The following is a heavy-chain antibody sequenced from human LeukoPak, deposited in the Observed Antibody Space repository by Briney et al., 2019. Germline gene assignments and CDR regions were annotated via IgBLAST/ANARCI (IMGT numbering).Heavy chain of an antibody. D-gene: IGHD3-10*02. CDR1: GGSFSGYY. CDR2: INHSGST. J-gene: IGHJ3*02. Sequence: PSETLSLTCAVYGGSFSGYYWSWIRQPPGKGLEWIGEINHSGSTNYNPSLKSRVTISVDTSKNQFSLKLSSVTAADTAVYYCARPQSVPDAFDIWGQGTMVTVSS. V-gene: IGHV4-34*01. CDR3: ARPQSVPDAFDI.